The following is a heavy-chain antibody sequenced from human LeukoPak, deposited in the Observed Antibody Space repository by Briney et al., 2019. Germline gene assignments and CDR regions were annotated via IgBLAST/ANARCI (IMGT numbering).Heavy chain of an antibody. Sequence: PSETLSLTCTVSGGSISSYYWSWIRQPPGKGLEWIGYIYYSGSTNYNPSLKSRVTISVDTSKNQFSLKLSSVTAADTAVYYCARWTGSSGGVDYWGQGTLVTVSS. CDR1: GGSISSYY. D-gene: IGHD3-16*01. V-gene: IGHV4-59*01. CDR3: ARWTGSSGGVDY. CDR2: IYYSGST. J-gene: IGHJ4*02.